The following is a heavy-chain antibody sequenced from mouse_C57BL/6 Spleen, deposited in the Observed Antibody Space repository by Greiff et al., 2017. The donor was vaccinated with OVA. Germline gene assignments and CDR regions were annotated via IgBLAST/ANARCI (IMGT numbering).Heavy chain of an antibody. CDR1: GYTFTDYN. Sequence: SGPELVKPGASVKIPCKASGYTFTDYNMDWVKQSHGKSLEWIGDINPNNGGTIYNQKFKGKATLTVDKSSSTAYMELRSLTSEDTAVYYCARGYYGNFWYFDVWGTGTTVTVSS. CDR2: INPNNGGT. D-gene: IGHD2-1*01. J-gene: IGHJ1*03. V-gene: IGHV1-18*01. CDR3: ARGYYGNFWYFDV.